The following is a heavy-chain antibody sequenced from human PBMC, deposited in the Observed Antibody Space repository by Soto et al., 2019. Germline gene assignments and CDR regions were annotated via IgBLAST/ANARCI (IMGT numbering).Heavy chain of an antibody. CDR2: IKQDGSEK. D-gene: IGHD2-2*01. V-gene: IGHV3-7*03. CDR3: ARDRITTHCSSTSCYHVDFYYYYYYGMDV. Sequence: PGGSLRLSCAASGFTFSSYWMSWVRQAPGKGLEWVANIKQDGSEKYYVDSVKGRFTISRDNAKNSLYLQMNSLRAEDTAVYYCARDRITTHCSSTSCYHVDFYYYYYYGMDVWGQGTTVTVSS. CDR1: GFTFSSYW. J-gene: IGHJ6*02.